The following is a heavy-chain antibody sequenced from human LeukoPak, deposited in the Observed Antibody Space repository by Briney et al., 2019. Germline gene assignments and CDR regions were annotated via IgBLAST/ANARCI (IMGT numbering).Heavy chain of an antibody. CDR3: ARGDDIAGTSTAEYFYYYFGMDV. CDR2: ITPSGGST. V-gene: IGHV1-46*01. D-gene: IGHD1-26*01. CDR1: GYTFSSYY. Sequence: ASVTVSCKASGYTFSSYYMHWVRQAPGQGLEWMGMITPSGGSTNYAQKFQGRVTVTRDTSTSTVYMELSSLRSEDTAVYYCARGDDIAGTSTAEYFYYYFGMDVWGQGTTVTVSS. J-gene: IGHJ6*02.